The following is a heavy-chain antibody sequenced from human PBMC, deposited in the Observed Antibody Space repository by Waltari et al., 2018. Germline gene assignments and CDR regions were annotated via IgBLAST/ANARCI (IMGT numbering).Heavy chain of an antibody. J-gene: IGHJ4*02. V-gene: IGHV3-15*01. Sequence: QLVESGGGLVKPGGSLTLSCQGSGFTFSNAWMSWVRQAPGKGLEWVGRIKSKPNGGTTDYPVSVKGRFSISRDDSKNAVYLQMNNLKTEDTGVYYCTTGWYFDNWGQGTLVTVSS. CDR1: GFTFSNAW. D-gene: IGHD6-19*01. CDR3: TTGWYFDN. CDR2: IKSKPNGGTT.